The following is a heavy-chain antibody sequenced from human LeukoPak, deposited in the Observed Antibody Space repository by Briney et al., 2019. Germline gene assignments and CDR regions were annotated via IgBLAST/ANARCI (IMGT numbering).Heavy chain of an antibody. Sequence: GGSLRLSCAASEFTFSNYAMHWVRQAPGKGLEWVSGISGSGGSTYYADSVKGWFTISRDNSKNTLYLQMNSLRDEDTAVYYCARGSHYFDYWGQGTLATVSS. CDR1: EFTFSNYA. CDR3: ARGSHYFDY. CDR2: ISGSGGST. V-gene: IGHV3-23*01. D-gene: IGHD3-10*01. J-gene: IGHJ4*02.